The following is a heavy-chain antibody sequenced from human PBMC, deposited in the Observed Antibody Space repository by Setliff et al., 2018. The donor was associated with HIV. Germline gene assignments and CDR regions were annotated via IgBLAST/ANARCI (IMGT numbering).Heavy chain of an antibody. CDR1: GYTFSSYY. J-gene: IGHJ6*02. CDR3: ARGSDSGSYSYYYGMDV. D-gene: IGHD3-10*01. Sequence: VKVSCKASGYTFSSYYMHWVRQAPGQGLEWMGIINPSGGSTAYPQKFQGRVTMTRDTFTSTAYMELNSLRSEDTAVYYCARGSDSGSYSYYYGMDVWGQGTTVTVSS. CDR2: INPSGGST. V-gene: IGHV1-46*01.